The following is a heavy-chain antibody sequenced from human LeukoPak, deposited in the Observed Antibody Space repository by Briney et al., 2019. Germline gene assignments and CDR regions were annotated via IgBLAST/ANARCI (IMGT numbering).Heavy chain of an antibody. CDR2: INQDGSEK. V-gene: IGHV3-7*03. CDR1: GFTFGSFA. Sequence: PGGSLRLSCAASGFTFGSFAMTWARQAPGKGLEWVANINQDGSEKYFVDSVKGRFTISRDNAKNSLYLQMNSLRAEDTAVYYCAKIARLVSYLDYWGQGILVTVSS. J-gene: IGHJ4*02. D-gene: IGHD6-19*01. CDR3: AKIARLVSYLDY.